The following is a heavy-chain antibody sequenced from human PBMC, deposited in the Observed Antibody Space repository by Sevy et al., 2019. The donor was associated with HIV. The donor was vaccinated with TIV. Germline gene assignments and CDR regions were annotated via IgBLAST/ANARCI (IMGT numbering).Heavy chain of an antibody. Sequence: ETLSLTCAVYGGSFSGYYWSWIRQPPGKGLEWIGEINHSGSTNYNPSLKSRVTISVDTSKNQFSLKLSSVTAADTAVYYCARGKKGIVVVPAAPSWFDPWGQGTLVTVSS. J-gene: IGHJ5*02. V-gene: IGHV4-34*01. CDR2: INHSGST. D-gene: IGHD2-2*01. CDR3: ARGKKGIVVVPAAPSWFDP. CDR1: GGSFSGYY.